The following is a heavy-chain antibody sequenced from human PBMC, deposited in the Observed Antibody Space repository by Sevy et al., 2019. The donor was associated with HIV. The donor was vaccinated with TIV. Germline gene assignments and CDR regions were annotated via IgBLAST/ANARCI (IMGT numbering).Heavy chain of an antibody. D-gene: IGHD2-15*01. V-gene: IGHV1-24*01. CDR2: FDPQDVKT. CDR1: GYTLTKLS. J-gene: IGHJ5*02. CDR3: ATVGLRYFSGSSSYQGDWFDP. Sequence: ASVKVSCKVSGYTLTKLSIDWVRQAPGKALEWMGEFDPQDVKTICSQRFQGRLTMTVDTSTDTAYMELSSLTSEDTAVYYCATVGLRYFSGSSSYQGDWFDPWCQGTLVTVSS.